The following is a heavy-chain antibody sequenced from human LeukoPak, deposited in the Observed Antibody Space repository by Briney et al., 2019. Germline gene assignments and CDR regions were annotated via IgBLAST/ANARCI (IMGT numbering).Heavy chain of an antibody. D-gene: IGHD2-2*02. Sequence: PGGSLRLSCAASGFTFSSYAMSWVRQAPGKGLEWVSAISGSGGSTYYADSVKGRFTISRDNSKNTLYLQMNSLRAEDTAVYYCANRGVPAAIGQLVHEVDYWGQGTLVTVSS. CDR2: ISGSGGST. J-gene: IGHJ4*02. CDR3: ANRGVPAAIGQLVHEVDY. CDR1: GFTFSSYA. V-gene: IGHV3-23*01.